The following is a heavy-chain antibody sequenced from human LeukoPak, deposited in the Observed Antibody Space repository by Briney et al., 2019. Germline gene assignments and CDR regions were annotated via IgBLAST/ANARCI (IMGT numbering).Heavy chain of an antibody. V-gene: IGHV3-30*02. J-gene: IGHJ4*02. D-gene: IGHD3-22*01. CDR1: GFTFSSYG. CDR3: AKDSSPGYYDSSGYFYFDY. Sequence: GGSLRLSCAASGFTFSSYGMHWVRQAPGKGLEWVAFIRYDGSNKYYADSVKGRFTISRDNSKNTLYLQMNSLRAEDTAVYYCAKDSSPGYYDSSGYFYFDYWGQGTLVTVSS. CDR2: IRYDGSNK.